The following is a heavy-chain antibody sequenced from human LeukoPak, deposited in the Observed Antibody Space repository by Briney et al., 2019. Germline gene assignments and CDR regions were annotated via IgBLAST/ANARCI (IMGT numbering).Heavy chain of an antibody. J-gene: IGHJ3*02. CDR2: INHSGST. CDR3: ARGRVLYYDFWSGTHLDAFDI. D-gene: IGHD3-3*01. Sequence: PSETLSLTCAVSGGSFSSYYWSWIRQPPGKGLEWIGEINHSGSTNYNPSLKSRVTISVDTSKNQFSLKLSSVTAADTAVYYCARGRVLYYDFWSGTHLDAFDIWGQGTMVTVSS. CDR1: GGSFSSYY. V-gene: IGHV4-34*01.